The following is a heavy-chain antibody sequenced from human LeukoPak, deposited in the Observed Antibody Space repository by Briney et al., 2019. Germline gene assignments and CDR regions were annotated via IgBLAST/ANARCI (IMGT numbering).Heavy chain of an antibody. V-gene: IGHV4-39*07. Sequence: SETLSLTCTVSGGSVSTSDYYWGWIRQSPVKGLEWIGDVFYTGKTNYNPSLRGRDTISIDTSKNQFSLKLTYVTAADSAVYYCARVFDSWGQGTLVTVSS. CDR3: ARVFDS. CDR2: VFYTGKT. CDR1: GGSVSTSDYY. J-gene: IGHJ4*02.